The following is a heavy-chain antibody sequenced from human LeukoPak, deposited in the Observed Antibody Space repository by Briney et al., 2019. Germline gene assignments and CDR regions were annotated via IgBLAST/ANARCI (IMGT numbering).Heavy chain of an antibody. D-gene: IGHD3-16*01. CDR3: AKEIMETTYFDY. V-gene: IGHV3-23*01. J-gene: IGHJ4*02. CDR1: GFTFNNYA. Sequence: GGSLRLSCTASGFTFNNYAMSWVRQAPGKGLEWVSAISGSGGNTYYADSVKGRFTISRDNSKNTLYLQMNSLRAEDTAVYYCAKEIMETTYFDYWGQGTLVTVSS. CDR2: ISGSGGNT.